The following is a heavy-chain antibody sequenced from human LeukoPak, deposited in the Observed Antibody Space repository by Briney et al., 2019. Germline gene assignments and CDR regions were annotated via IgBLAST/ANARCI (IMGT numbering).Heavy chain of an antibody. D-gene: IGHD3-22*01. V-gene: IGHV3-23*01. CDR2: ISGSGGST. J-gene: IGHJ3*02. Sequence: GGSLRLSCAASGFTFNDYSMNWVRQAPGKGLEWVSAISGSGGSTYYADSVKGRFTISRDNSKNTLYLQMNSLRAEDTAVYYCAKEGSGYYYDDAFDIWGQGTMVTVSS. CDR3: AKEGSGYYYDDAFDI. CDR1: GFTFNDYS.